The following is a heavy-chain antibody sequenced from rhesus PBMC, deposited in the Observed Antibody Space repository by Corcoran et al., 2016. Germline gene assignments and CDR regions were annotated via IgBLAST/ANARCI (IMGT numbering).Heavy chain of an antibody. CDR3: TRAAGYLYFDY. J-gene: IGHJ4*01. CDR1: GFTFSSYD. Sequence: EVQLVESGGGLVQPGGSLRLSCAASGFTFSSYDMSWVRQAPGKGLEWVSYISYTCKTIYYADSVNGRFTISRDNAKNSLSLQMSSLRAEDTAVYYCTRAAGYLYFDYWGQGVLVTVSS. V-gene: IGHV3-136*01. D-gene: IGHD2-2*01. CDR2: ISYTCKTI.